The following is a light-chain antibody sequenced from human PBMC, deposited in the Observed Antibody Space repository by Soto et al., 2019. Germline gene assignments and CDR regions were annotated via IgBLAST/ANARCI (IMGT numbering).Light chain of an antibody. CDR2: DVF. V-gene: IGKV3-11*01. J-gene: IGKJ4*01. Sequence: EIVLTQSPATLSLSPGDRATLSCRASESLGKTLAWYQQKPGQAPRLLIYDVFKRVTGIPARFSGSVSGTDFTLTISSLEPEDFAVYYCQQRNTWPLTFGGGTNVELK. CDR1: ESLGKT. CDR3: QQRNTWPLT.